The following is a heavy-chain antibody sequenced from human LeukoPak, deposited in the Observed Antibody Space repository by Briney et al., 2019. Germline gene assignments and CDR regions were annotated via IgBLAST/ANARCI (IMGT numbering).Heavy chain of an antibody. CDR1: GFTFSSYS. D-gene: IGHD3-16*02. CDR2: ISGSSSTI. CDR3: ARDGDVWGSYRTYFFDY. Sequence: GGSLRLSCAASGFTFSSYSMNWVRQAPGKGLEWVSYISGSSSTIYYADSVKGRFTISRDNAKNSLYVQMNSLRDEDTAVYYCARDGDVWGSYRTYFFDYWGLGTLVIVSS. V-gene: IGHV3-48*02. J-gene: IGHJ4*02.